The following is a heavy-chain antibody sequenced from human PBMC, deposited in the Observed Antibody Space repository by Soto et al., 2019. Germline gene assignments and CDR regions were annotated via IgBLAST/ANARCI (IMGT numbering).Heavy chain of an antibody. V-gene: IGHV1-69*01. Sequence: QVQLVQSGAEVKKPGSSVKVSCKASGGTFSSYAISWVRQAPGQGLEWMGGIIPISGTANYAQKFQGRVTITADESTSTVSMELSSLRSEDTAVYFCARSQGSSTSLEIYYYYYYGMDVGGQGTTVTVSS. CDR1: GGTFSSYA. CDR3: ARSQGSSTSLEIYYYYYYGMDV. CDR2: IIPISGTA. D-gene: IGHD2-2*01. J-gene: IGHJ6*02.